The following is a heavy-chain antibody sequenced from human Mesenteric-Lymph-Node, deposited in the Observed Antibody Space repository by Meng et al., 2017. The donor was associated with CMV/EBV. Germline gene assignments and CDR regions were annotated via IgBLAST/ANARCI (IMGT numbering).Heavy chain of an antibody. CDR3: ARHGLRGCSGANCYTSFYYFGMDV. CDR1: GYRFTGYW. V-gene: IGHV5-51*01. D-gene: IGHD4/OR15-4a*01. CDR2: IFPHDSDI. Sequence: GGSLRLSCKGSGYRFTGYWIGWVRQMPGKGLELMGIIFPHDSDIKYSPSFQGQVTISVDKSISTAYLQWSTLKASDTAIYYCARHGLRGCSGANCYTSFYYFGMDVWGQGTTVTVSS. J-gene: IGHJ6*02.